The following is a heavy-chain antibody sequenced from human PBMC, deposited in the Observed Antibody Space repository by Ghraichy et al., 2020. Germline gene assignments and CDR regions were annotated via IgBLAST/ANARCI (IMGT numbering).Heavy chain of an antibody. D-gene: IGHD2-15*01. Sequence: SETLSLTCTASGDSISTGPYSWTWIHQHPGKGLEWIAYMDYSGNTYYNSSLKSRVTILIDTSKNKFSLKLRSVTAADTAVYYCATVAGGHSLDYWGQGTLVTVSS. V-gene: IGHV4-31*03. J-gene: IGHJ4*02. CDR2: MDYSGNT. CDR3: ATVAGGHSLDY. CDR1: GDSISTGPYS.